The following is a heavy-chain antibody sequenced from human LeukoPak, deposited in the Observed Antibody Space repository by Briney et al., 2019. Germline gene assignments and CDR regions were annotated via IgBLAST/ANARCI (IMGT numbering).Heavy chain of an antibody. CDR2: IYYSGST. CDR3: ARSRLGYCSSTSCFREGYYYYMDV. J-gene: IGHJ6*03. Sequence: SQTLSPTCTVSGGSISSGGYYWSWIRQHPGKGLEWIGYIYYSGSTYYNPSLKSRVTISVDTSKNQFSLKLSSVTAADTAVYYCARSRLGYCSSTSCFREGYYYYMDVWGKGTTVTVSS. D-gene: IGHD2-2*01. CDR1: GGSISSGGYY. V-gene: IGHV4-31*03.